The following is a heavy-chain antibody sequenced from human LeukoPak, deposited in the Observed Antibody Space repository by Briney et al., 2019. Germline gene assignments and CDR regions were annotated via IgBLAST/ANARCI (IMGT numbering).Heavy chain of an antibody. CDR2: IYSGGST. V-gene: IGHV3-53*01. Sequence: GGSLRLSCAASGFTVSSNYMSWVRQAPGKGLEWVSVIYSGGSTYYADSVKGRFTISRDNSKNTLYLQMNSLRAEDTAVYYCWAVESYYYDSGSKFDYWGQGTLVTVSS. CDR1: GFTVSSNY. D-gene: IGHD3-10*01. CDR3: WAVESYYYDSGSKFDY. J-gene: IGHJ4*02.